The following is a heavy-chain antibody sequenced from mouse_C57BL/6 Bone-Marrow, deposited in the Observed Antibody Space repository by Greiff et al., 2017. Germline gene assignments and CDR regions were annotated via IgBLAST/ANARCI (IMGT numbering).Heavy chain of an antibody. CDR1: GYTFTTYP. J-gene: IGHJ1*03. Sequence: QVQLKQSGAELVKPGASVKMSCKASGYTFTTYPIEWMKQNHGKSLEWIGNFHPYNDDTKYNEKFKGKATLTVEKSSSTVYLELSRLTSDDSAVYYCARGAPVVAPDWYFDVWGTGTTVTVSS. V-gene: IGHV1-47*01. D-gene: IGHD1-1*01. CDR3: ARGAPVVAPDWYFDV. CDR2: FHPYNDDT.